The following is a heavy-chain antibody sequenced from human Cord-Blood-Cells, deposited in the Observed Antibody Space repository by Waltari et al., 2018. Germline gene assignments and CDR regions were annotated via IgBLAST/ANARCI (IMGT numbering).Heavy chain of an antibody. V-gene: IGHV1-69*09. Sequence: QVQLVQSGAEATKPGSSVKVSCKASGGTFSSYAISCVGQAPGHGLEWMGRISPILGIANYAQKFQGRVTITADKSTSTAYMELSRLRSEDTAVYYCARDQAYCSSTSFYYYYYMDVWGKGTTVTVSS. CDR2: ISPILGIA. CDR1: GGTFSSYA. CDR3: ARDQAYCSSTSFYYYYYMDV. D-gene: IGHD2-2*01. J-gene: IGHJ6*03.